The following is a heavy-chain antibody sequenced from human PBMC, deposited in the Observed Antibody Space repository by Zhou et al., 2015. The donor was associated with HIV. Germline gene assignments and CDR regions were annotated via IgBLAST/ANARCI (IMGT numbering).Heavy chain of an antibody. D-gene: IGHD4-23*01. J-gene: IGHJ5*02. CDR1: GGAFSRYG. CDR2: IIPIFGAA. CDR3: AGTTVVTPAGPKNNWFDP. Sequence: QVQLVQSGAEVKKPGSSVKVSCKASGGAFSRYGITWVRQAPGQGLEWVGGIIPIFGAANIAQKFQGRVTITADESTSTAYMELSSLRSEDTAVYYCAGTTVVTPAGPKNNWFDPVGPGNPGHRLL. V-gene: IGHV1-69*12.